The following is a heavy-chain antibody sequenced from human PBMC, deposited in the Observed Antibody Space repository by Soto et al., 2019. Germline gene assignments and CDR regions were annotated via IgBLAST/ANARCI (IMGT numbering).Heavy chain of an antibody. CDR1: GFTFSSYA. J-gene: IGHJ4*02. V-gene: IGHV3-23*01. CDR3: AKAGTYPSYYFDY. Sequence: PGGSLRLSCAASGFTFSSYAMSWVRQAPGKGLEWVSTISGSGGSTYYADSVKGRFTISRDISKNTLYLQMNSLRAEDTAVYYCAKAGTYPSYYFDYWGQGALVTVSS. D-gene: IGHD6-19*01. CDR2: ISGSGGST.